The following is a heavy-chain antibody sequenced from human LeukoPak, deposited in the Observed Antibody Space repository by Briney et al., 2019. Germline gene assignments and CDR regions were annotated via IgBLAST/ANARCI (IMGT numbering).Heavy chain of an antibody. CDR1: GFTFSSYW. D-gene: IGHD6-19*01. Sequence: GGSLRLSCAASGFTFSSYWMSWVRQAPGKGLEWVANIRQDGSEKYYVDSVKGRFTISRDNAKNSLYLQMNSLRAEDTAVYYCVNQYSSGWYGEAFDIWGQGTMVTVSS. V-gene: IGHV3-7*01. CDR2: IRQDGSEK. CDR3: VNQYSSGWYGEAFDI. J-gene: IGHJ3*02.